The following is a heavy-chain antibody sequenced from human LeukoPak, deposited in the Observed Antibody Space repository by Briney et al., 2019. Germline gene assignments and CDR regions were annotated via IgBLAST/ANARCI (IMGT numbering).Heavy chain of an antibody. J-gene: IGHJ4*02. CDR3: ARDRYDFWSGSGFDY. V-gene: IGHV3-74*01. CDR1: GFTFSSYW. D-gene: IGHD3-3*01. CDR2: INSDGSST. Sequence: GGSLRLSCAASGFTFSSYWMHWVRQAPGKGLVWVSRINSDGSSTSYADSVKGRFTISRDNAKNTLYLQMNSLRAEDTAVYYCARDRYDFWSGSGFDYWGQGTLVTVSS.